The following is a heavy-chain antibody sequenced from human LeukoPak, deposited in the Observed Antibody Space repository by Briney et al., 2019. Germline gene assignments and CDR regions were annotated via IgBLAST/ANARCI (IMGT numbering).Heavy chain of an antibody. CDR1: GFTFSSYA. CDR3: ARVWEASESFYRPNDC. V-gene: IGHV3-7*01. Sequence: PGGSLRLSCAASGFTFSSYAMSWVRQALGKGLEWVANIKQDGSEAHYVDSVRGRFTISRDNAKNSLYLQMSTLRAEDTAVYYCARVWEASESFYRPNDCWGQGTLVTVSS. CDR2: IKQDGSEA. D-gene: IGHD3-10*01. J-gene: IGHJ4*02.